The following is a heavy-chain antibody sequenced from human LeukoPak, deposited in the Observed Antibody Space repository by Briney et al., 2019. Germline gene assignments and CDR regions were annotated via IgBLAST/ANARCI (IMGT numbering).Heavy chain of an antibody. CDR2: IRYSGTT. Sequence: PSETLSLTCTVSGGSISSTYDHWDWIRQPPGKGLEWLGSIRYSGTTYYNPSLKGRVTIFVDTSNNQFSLRLRSVTAADTAVYYCARDRGYGSGSSYYYGMDVWGQGTTVTVSS. D-gene: IGHD3-10*01. V-gene: IGHV4-39*02. CDR1: GGSISSTYDH. J-gene: IGHJ6*02. CDR3: ARDRGYGSGSSYYYGMDV.